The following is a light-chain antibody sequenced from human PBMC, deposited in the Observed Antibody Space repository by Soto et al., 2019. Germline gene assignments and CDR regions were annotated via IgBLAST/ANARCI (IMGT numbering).Light chain of an antibody. CDR2: KAS. J-gene: IGKJ1*01. CDR1: QSISSW. Sequence: DIQMTQSPSTLSASVGDRVTITFRASQSISSWLAWYQQKPGKAPKLLIYKASSLESGVPSRFSSSGSGTEFALTISSLQPDDFATYYCQPYYSYSTFGHGAKVDI. V-gene: IGKV1-5*03. CDR3: QPYYSYST.